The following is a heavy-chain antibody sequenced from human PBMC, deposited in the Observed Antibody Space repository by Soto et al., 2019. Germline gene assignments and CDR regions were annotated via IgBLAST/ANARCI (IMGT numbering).Heavy chain of an antibody. CDR3: ARGDSTDCSNGVCSFFYNHDMDV. V-gene: IGHV1-2*04. Sequence: GASVKVSCKGSGYTFTGHYMHWVRQAPGQGLEWMGWINPNSGGTKYAQKFQGWVTMTTDTSISTASMELTRLTSDDTAIYYCARGDSTDCSNGVCSFFYNHDMDVWGQGTTVTVSS. J-gene: IGHJ6*02. CDR1: GYTFTGHY. CDR2: INPNSGGT. D-gene: IGHD2-8*01.